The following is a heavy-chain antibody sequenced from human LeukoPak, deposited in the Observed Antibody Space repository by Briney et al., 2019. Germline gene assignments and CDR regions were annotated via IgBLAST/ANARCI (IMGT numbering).Heavy chain of an antibody. CDR1: GGTFSSYA. D-gene: IGHD3-3*01. V-gene: IGHV1-69*05. J-gene: IGHJ5*02. Sequence: SVKVSCKASGGTFSSYAISWVRQAPGQGLEWMGGIIPIFGTANYAQKFQGRVTITTDESTSTAYMELSSLRSEDTAVYYCARSDYDFNWFDPWGQGTLVTVSS. CDR3: ARSDYDFNWFDP. CDR2: IIPIFGTA.